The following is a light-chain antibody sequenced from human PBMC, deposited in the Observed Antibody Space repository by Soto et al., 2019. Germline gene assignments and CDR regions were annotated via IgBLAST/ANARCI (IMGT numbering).Light chain of an antibody. J-gene: IGKJ2*01. CDR1: QSVLYSSSNKNF. CDR2: WAS. Sequence: DIVMTQSPDSLAVSLGERATINCKSSQSVLYSSSNKNFLAWYQQKPGQPPKLLIYWASTRESGVPDRFSGSGSGTDFTLTISSLPAEDVAVYYCQQYYNTPYTFGQGTKLEI. CDR3: QQYYNTPYT. V-gene: IGKV4-1*01.